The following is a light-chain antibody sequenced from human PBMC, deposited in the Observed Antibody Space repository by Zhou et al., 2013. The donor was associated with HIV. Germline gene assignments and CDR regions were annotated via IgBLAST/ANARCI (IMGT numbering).Light chain of an antibody. Sequence: DLQMTQSPSSVSASVGDRVTITCRASQGISNWLAWYQQIPGKAPKLLIYAASSLQSGVPPRFSGRGSGTEFTLTISNLQPEDSATYSCQQTNSSPQGLTFGGGTKVEIK. J-gene: IGKJ4*01. CDR3: QQTNSSPQGLT. CDR2: AAS. CDR1: QGISNW. V-gene: IGKV1-12*01.